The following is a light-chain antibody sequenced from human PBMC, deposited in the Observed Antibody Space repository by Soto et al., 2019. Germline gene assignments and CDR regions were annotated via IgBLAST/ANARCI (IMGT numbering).Light chain of an antibody. CDR3: KHYNSYAEA. CDR2: KAS. Sequence: DIQMTQSPSTLSASVGDRVTITCRASQSISSWLAWYQQKPGKAPKLLIYKASTLKSGVPSRFSGSGSGRELNRLLRRRPPDDFATYYCKHYNSYAEALGPGTK. CDR1: QSISSW. J-gene: IGKJ1*01. V-gene: IGKV1-5*03.